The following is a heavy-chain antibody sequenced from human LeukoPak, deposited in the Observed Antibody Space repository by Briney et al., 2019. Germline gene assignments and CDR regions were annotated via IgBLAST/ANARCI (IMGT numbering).Heavy chain of an antibody. D-gene: IGHD3-3*01. CDR2: IKPNRGGT. CDR1: GYTFTGYY. V-gene: IGHV1-2*02. J-gene: IGHJ6*03. CDR3: ARDHSNDFWSGSGPLYYMDV. Sequence: ASVKVSCKASGYTFTGYYMHWVRQAPGQGLEWMGWIKPNRGGTNYAQKSQRRFTMTRDTSNSTAYVELSRLRSDDTAVYYCARDHSNDFWSGSGPLYYMDVWGKGTTVTVSS.